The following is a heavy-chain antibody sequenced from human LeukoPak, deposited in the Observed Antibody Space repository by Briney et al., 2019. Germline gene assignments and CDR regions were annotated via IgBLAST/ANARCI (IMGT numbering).Heavy chain of an antibody. V-gene: IGHV4-39*07. CDR3: ARGWIRSSWYNY. J-gene: IGHJ4*02. CDR1: GGSISSSSYY. CDR2: IYYSGST. Sequence: PSETLSLTCTVSGGSISSSSYYWGWIRQPPGKGLEWIGSIYYSGSTYYNPSLKSRVTISVDTSKNQFSLKLSSVTAADTAVYYCARGWIRSSWYNYWGQGTLVTVSS. D-gene: IGHD6-13*01.